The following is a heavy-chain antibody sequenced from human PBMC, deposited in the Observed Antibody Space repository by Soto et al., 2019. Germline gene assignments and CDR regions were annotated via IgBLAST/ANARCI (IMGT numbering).Heavy chain of an antibody. J-gene: IGHJ6*02. CDR3: ARGCSTTSCYSLFGMDV. V-gene: IGHV1-2*04. CDR1: GYTFTGYY. D-gene: IGHD2-2*01. Sequence: ASVKVSCKASGYTFTGYYMHWVRQAPGQGLEWMGWINPNSGGTNYAQKFQGWVTMTRDTSISTAYMEVSRLRSDDTAAYYCARGCSTTSCYSLFGMDVWGQGTTVTVSS. CDR2: INPNSGGT.